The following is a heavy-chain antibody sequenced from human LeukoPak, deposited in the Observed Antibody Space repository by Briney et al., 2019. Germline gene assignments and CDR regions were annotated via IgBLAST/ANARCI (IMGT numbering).Heavy chain of an antibody. CDR3: ARDSYGMDV. Sequence: GGSLRLSCAASGFTFSSYGMHRVRQAPGKGLEWVAVIWYDGSNKYYADSVKGRFTISRDNSKNTLYLQMNSLRAEDTAVYYCARDSYGMDVWGQGTTVTVYS. CDR2: IWYDGSNK. V-gene: IGHV3-33*01. J-gene: IGHJ6*02. CDR1: GFTFSSYG.